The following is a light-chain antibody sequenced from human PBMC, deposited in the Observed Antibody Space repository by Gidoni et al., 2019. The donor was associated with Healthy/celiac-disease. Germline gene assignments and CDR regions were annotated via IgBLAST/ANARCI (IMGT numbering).Light chain of an antibody. V-gene: IGKV3-20*01. Sequence: IVLTQSPGTLSLSPGERATLSCRASQSVSSSYLAWYQQKPGQAPRLLIYGASSRATGIPDRFSGSGSGTDFTLAISRLEPEDFAGYYCQQFGSSPFGGGTKVEIK. CDR1: QSVSSSY. CDR2: GAS. J-gene: IGKJ4*01. CDR3: QQFGSSP.